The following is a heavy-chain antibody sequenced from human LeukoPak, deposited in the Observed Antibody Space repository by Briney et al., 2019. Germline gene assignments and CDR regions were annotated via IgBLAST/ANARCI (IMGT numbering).Heavy chain of an antibody. J-gene: IGHJ4*02. CDR1: GFTFSSYA. CDR2: ISYDGSNK. Sequence: GESLRLSCAASGFTFSSYAMHWIRQAPGKGLEWVGVISYDGSNKYYADSVKRRFTIYRDNSKNTLYLQMNSLRAEDTAVYYCAREGRGSYQWNFDYWGQGTLVTVSS. V-gene: IGHV3-30*04. D-gene: IGHD1-26*01. CDR3: AREGRGSYQWNFDY.